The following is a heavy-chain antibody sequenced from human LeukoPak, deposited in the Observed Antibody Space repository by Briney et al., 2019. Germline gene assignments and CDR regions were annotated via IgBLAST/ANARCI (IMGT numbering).Heavy chain of an antibody. CDR1: GFTFSNYA. CDR2: IWYDGSNA. Sequence: GGSLRLSCTASGFTFSNYAMHWVRQAPGKGLEWVAVIWYDGSNAYYAGSVKGRCTISRDNSKNTLYLQIKSLRAEDTAVYYCARDVKTASWYYGMDVWGQGTTVTVSS. V-gene: IGHV3-33*01. J-gene: IGHJ6*02. CDR3: ARDVKTASWYYGMDV. D-gene: IGHD1-1*01.